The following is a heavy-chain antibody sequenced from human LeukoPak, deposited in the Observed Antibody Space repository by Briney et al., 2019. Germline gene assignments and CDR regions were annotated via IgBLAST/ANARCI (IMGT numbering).Heavy chain of an antibody. V-gene: IGHV4-39*07. CDR3: ARDPGGGSGTYNWFDP. D-gene: IGHD2-15*01. J-gene: IGHJ5*02. Sequence: SETLSLTCTVSGGSISSISYYWGWIRQPPGKGLEWIGSIYYSGSTYYNPSLKSRVTISVDTSKNQFSLKLSSVTAADTAVYYCARDPGGGSGTYNWFDPWGQGTLVTVSS. CDR1: GGSISSISYY. CDR2: IYYSGST.